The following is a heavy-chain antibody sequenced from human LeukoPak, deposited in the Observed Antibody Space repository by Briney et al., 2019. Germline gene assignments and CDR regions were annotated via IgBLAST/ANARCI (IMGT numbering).Heavy chain of an antibody. Sequence: SETLSLTCTVSGGSISSYYWSWIRQPAGKGLEWIGRIYPSGSTNYNPSLKSRVTMSVDSSKNQFSLKLSSVTAADTAVYYCARESVGYCSGMSCNGWFDPWGQGTLVTVSS. CDR3: ARESVGYCSGMSCNGWFDP. J-gene: IGHJ5*02. CDR1: GGSISSYY. D-gene: IGHD2-2*01. CDR2: IYPSGST. V-gene: IGHV4-4*07.